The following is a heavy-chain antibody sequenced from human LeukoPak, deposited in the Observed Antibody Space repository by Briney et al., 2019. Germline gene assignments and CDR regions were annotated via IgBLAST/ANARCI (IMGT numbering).Heavy chain of an antibody. J-gene: IGHJ6*04. D-gene: IGHD3-10*01. V-gene: IGHV1-18*04. Sequence: ASVKVSCKASGYTFTSYGITWVRQDPGQGLEWMGWISAYNGNTKYAQKFQGRVTMTTDTSTSTTYMELRSLRSDDTAVYYCARDLSIDYYDSGSPHYYYGMDVWGKGTTVTVSS. CDR1: GYTFTSYG. CDR2: ISAYNGNT. CDR3: ARDLSIDYYDSGSPHYYYGMDV.